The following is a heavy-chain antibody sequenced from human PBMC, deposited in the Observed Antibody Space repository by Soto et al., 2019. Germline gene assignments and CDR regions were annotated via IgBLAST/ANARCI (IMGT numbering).Heavy chain of an antibody. CDR2: MNPNSGNT. Sequence: ASVKVSCKASGYTFTSYDINWVRQATGQGLEWMGWMNPNSGNTGYAQKFQGRVTMTRNTSISTAYMELSSLRSEDTAVYYCARGSSSWYYYYYYMDVGGKGTTVTVSS. J-gene: IGHJ6*03. CDR3: ARGSSSWYYYYYYMDV. V-gene: IGHV1-8*01. D-gene: IGHD6-13*01. CDR1: GYTFTSYD.